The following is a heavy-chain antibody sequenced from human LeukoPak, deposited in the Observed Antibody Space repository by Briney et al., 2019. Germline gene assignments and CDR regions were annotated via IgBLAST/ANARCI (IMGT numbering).Heavy chain of an antibody. J-gene: IGHJ4*02. D-gene: IGHD5-24*01. CDR3: AREEREYYFDY. V-gene: IGHV1-69*13. CDR2: IIPIFGTA. CDR1: GGTFSSYA. Sequence: GASVKVPCKASGGTFSSYAISWVRQAPGQGLEWMGGIIPIFGTANYAQKFQGRVTITADESTSTAYMELSSLRSEDTAVYYCAREEREYYFDYWGQGTLVTVSS.